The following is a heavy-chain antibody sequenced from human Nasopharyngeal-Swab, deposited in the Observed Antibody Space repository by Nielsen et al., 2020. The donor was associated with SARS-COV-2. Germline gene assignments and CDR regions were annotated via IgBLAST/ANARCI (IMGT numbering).Heavy chain of an antibody. D-gene: IGHD3-22*01. CDR3: ARDYRTYYYDSSGYYASYYYGMDV. CDR2: ISSSGSTI. Sequence: GESLKISCAASGFSFRSYEMNWVRQAPGKGLEWVSYISSSGSTIYYADSMKGRFTISRDNAKNSLYLQMNSLRAEDTAVYYCARDYRTYYYDSSGYYASYYYGMDVWGQGTTVTVSS. CDR1: GFSFRSYE. J-gene: IGHJ6*02. V-gene: IGHV3-48*03.